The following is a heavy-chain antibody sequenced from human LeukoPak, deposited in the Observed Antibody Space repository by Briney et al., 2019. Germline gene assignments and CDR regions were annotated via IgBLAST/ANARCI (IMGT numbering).Heavy chain of an antibody. J-gene: IGHJ6*02. D-gene: IGHD2-2*01. CDR2: INYSGST. CDR3: ARGVVPAANPYYYGMDV. CDR1: GGSFSGYY. V-gene: IGHV4-34*01. Sequence: SETLPLTCAVYGGSFSGYYWSWIRQPPGKGLEWIGEINYSGSTNNNPSLKSRVTISVDTSKNQFSLKLSSVTAADTAVYYCARGVVPAANPYYYGMDVWGQGTTVTVSS.